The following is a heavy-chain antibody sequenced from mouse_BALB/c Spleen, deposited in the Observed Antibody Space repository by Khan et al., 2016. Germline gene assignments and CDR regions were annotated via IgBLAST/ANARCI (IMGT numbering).Heavy chain of an antibody. CDR1: GFTFSGFW. J-gene: IGHJ1*01. D-gene: IGHD2-1*01. V-gene: IGHV11-2*02. CDR3: MRYGNYWYFDV. CDR2: INSAGSAI. Sequence: EVQLLETGGGLVQPGGSRGLSCEGSGFTFSGFWMSWVRQTPGKTLAWIGDINSAGSAINYAPSIKDRFTIFRDNDKSTLYLQMSNVRSEDTATYFCMRYGNYWYFDVWGAGTTVTVSS.